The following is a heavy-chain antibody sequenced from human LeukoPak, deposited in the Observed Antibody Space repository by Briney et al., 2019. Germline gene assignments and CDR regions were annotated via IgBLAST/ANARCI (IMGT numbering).Heavy chain of an antibody. D-gene: IGHD1-14*01. V-gene: IGHV1-69*13. CDR3: ARALHVPDFDAFDI. Sequence: SVKVSCKASGGTFSSYAISWARQAPGQGLEWMGGIIPIFGTANYAQKFQGRVTITADESTSTAYMELSSLRSEDTAVYYCARALHVPDFDAFDIWGQGTMVTVSS. J-gene: IGHJ3*02. CDR1: GGTFSSYA. CDR2: IIPIFGTA.